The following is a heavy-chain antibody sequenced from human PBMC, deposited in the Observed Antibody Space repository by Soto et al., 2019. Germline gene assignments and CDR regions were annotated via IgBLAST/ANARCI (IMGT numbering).Heavy chain of an antibody. Sequence: GASVKVSCKASGYTFTGYYMHWVRQAPGQGLEWMGWINPNSGGTNYAQKFQGWVTMTRDTSISTAYMELSRLRSDDTAVYYCARAVVPAAMGYYYYGMDVWGQGTTVTVS. CDR1: GYTFTGYY. J-gene: IGHJ6*02. D-gene: IGHD2-2*01. CDR2: INPNSGGT. V-gene: IGHV1-2*04. CDR3: ARAVVPAAMGYYYYGMDV.